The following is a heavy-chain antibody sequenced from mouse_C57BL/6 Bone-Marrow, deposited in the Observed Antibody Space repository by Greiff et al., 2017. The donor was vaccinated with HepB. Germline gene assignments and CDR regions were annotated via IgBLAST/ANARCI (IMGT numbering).Heavy chain of an antibody. Sequence: QVQLKESGAELARPGASVKLSCKASGYTFTSYGISWVKQSTGQGLEWIGEIYPRSGNTYYNEKFKGKATLTAYKSSSTAYMELRSLTSEDSAVYFCAREDYYGSSHYAMDDWGQGTSVTVSS. J-gene: IGHJ4*01. D-gene: IGHD1-1*01. CDR3: AREDYYGSSHYAMDD. V-gene: IGHV1-81*01. CDR2: IYPRSGNT. CDR1: GYTFTSYG.